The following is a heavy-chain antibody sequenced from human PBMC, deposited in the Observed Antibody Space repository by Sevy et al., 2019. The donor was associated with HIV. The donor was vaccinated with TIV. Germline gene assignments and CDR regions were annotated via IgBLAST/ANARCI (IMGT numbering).Heavy chain of an antibody. Sequence: ASVKVSCKASGGTLSDYAIIWVRQATGRGLEWMGGIIPILGAPNYAQKFLGRLTITADSSTSTAYMELSSLRSDDTALYYCASPVSGYASTWDPFAYWGQGALVTVSS. J-gene: IGHJ4*02. D-gene: IGHD1-26*01. CDR1: GGTLSDYA. CDR2: IIPILGAP. V-gene: IGHV1-69*10. CDR3: ASPVSGYASTWDPFAY.